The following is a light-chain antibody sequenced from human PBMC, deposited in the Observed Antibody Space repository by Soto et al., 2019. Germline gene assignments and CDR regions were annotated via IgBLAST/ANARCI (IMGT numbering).Light chain of an antibody. CDR3: SSYTSSSVV. J-gene: IGLJ2*01. V-gene: IGLV2-14*01. CDR2: DVS. Sequence: QSALTQPDSVSGSPGQSITISCTGTSSDVGGYNYVSWYQQHPGKAPKLMIYDVSNRPSGVSNRFSGSKSGNTASLTISGLQAEDEADYYCSSYTSSSVVFGGGTKVTVL. CDR1: SSDVGGYNY.